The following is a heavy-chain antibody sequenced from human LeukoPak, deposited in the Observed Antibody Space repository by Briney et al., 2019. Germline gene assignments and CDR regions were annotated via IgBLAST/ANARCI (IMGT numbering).Heavy chain of an antibody. Sequence: KPSETLSLTCTVSGGSISSRAYYWTWIRQPPGQGLEWIGSIYYSGSTFYNKSLKSRVTISVDTSNNQFSMKLTSVTAADTAVYYCASLHCVGATCLPYWGQGSLVTVSS. CDR1: GGSISSRAYY. V-gene: IGHV4-39*01. CDR2: IYYSGST. D-gene: IGHD2-15*01. J-gene: IGHJ4*02. CDR3: ASLHCVGATCLPY.